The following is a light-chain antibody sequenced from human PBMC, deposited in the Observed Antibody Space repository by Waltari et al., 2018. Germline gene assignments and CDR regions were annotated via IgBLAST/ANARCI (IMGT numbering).Light chain of an antibody. V-gene: IGKV1-27*01. J-gene: IGKJ3*01. CDR3: QEYKSAPFT. Sequence: DIQMTQSPSSLSASVGDRVSITCRASQGITNYLAWYQQKPGAVPKLRLYAASTLQSGVPSRFSGSGSGTDFTLTIASLQPEDVATYFCQEYKSAPFTFGPGTKVDL. CDR1: QGITNY. CDR2: AAS.